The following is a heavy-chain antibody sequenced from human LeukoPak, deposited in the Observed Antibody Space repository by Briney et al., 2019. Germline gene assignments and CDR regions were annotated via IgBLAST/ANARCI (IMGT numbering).Heavy chain of an antibody. V-gene: IGHV3-21*01. J-gene: IGHJ5*01. CDR3: ARVAVSGPTGWFDS. CDR2: ISSTSAYI. Sequence: GGSLRLSCSASGFTLGSYWMTWVRQAPGKGLEWVSSISSTSAYIHYADSVKGRFTISRDNVDNVVYLEMNGLRAEDTATYYCARVAVSGPTGWFDSWGQGTLVIVSS. D-gene: IGHD2-8*02. CDR1: GFTLGSYW.